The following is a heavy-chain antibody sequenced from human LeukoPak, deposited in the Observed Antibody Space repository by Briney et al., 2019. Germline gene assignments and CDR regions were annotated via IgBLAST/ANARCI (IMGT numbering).Heavy chain of an antibody. CDR2: INHSGST. CDR1: GGSFSGYY. V-gene: IGHV4-34*01. CDR3: ARTSDFWSGYHDY. J-gene: IGHJ4*02. D-gene: IGHD3-3*01. Sequence: SETLSLTCAVYGGSFSGYYWSWIRQPPGKGLEWIGEINHSGSTNYNPSLKSRVTISVDTSKNQFPLKLSSVTAADTAVYYCARTSDFWSGYHDYCGQGTLVTVSS.